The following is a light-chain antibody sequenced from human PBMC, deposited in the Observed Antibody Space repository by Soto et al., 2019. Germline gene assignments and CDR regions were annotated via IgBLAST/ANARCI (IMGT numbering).Light chain of an antibody. CDR1: QDIRNS. J-gene: IGKJ5*01. V-gene: IGKV1-33*01. Sequence: DIQMSQSPSSLSACVGDRVTITCQASQDIRNSLNWYQQKPGKAPNLLIYGASNLETGVPSRFSGSGSGTDFTLTISSLQREDIATYYCQQYENLITFGQGTRLEIK. CDR3: QQYENLIT. CDR2: GAS.